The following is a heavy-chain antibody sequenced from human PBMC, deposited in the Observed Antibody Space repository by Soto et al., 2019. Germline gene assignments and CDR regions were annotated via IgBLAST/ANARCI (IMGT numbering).Heavy chain of an antibody. V-gene: IGHV1-69*06. CDR3: ATVKEWEQPTNHYYFHY. CDR1: GRTFLISL. Sequence: QVQLVQSGAEVKTPGSSVRVSCKTAGRTFLISLIARVRQAPGQGLEWLGGIIPILGTIHIAENFQGRVYFTAHISTITAYMDLSCLRSEDTATYYCATVKEWEQPTNHYYFHYWGQGSQVIVSS. D-gene: IGHD1-26*01. CDR2: IIPILGTI. J-gene: IGHJ4*02.